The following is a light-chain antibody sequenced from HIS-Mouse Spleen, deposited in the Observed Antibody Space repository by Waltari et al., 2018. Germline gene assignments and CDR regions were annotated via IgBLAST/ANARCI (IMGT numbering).Light chain of an antibody. CDR1: SGHSSYA. CDR3: QTWGPVV. Sequence: QLVLTQSPSASASLGASVKLTCTLSSGHSSYAIAWHQQQPEKGPRYLMKLNSDGSHSKGDGLPDRFSGSSSGAERYLTISSLQSEDEADYYCQTWGPVVFGGGTKLTVL. V-gene: IGLV4-69*01. CDR2: LNSDGSH. J-gene: IGLJ2*01.